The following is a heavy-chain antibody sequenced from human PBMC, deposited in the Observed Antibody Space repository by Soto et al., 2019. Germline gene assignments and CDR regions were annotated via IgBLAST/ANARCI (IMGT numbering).Heavy chain of an antibody. Sequence: GAYLKISSKGSGYSFTSYWIGWVRQMPGKGLARKGTTYPGDSDTSYSTSIQGQVIISADKSISIAYLPWSSLKAPATAMYYCARKLYCGMDGWGQGTTVTVSS. CDR1: GYSFTSYW. CDR2: TYPGDSDT. J-gene: IGHJ6*02. CDR3: ARKLYCGMDG. V-gene: IGHV5-51*01. D-gene: IGHD2-15*01.